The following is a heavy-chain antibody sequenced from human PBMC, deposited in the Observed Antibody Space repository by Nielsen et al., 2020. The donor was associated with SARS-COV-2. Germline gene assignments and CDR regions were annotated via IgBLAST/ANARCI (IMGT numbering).Heavy chain of an antibody. CDR2: IYPGDSDT. J-gene: IGHJ6*02. Sequence: GESLKISCKASGYTFTSHLLGWVRQMPGKGLEWMGNIYPGDSDTRYSPSFQGQVTISADKSISTAYLQWSSLKASDTAMYYCARPASYGDYVDGMDVWGQGTTVTVSS. CDR1: GYTFTSHL. CDR3: ARPASYGDYVDGMDV. V-gene: IGHV5-51*01. D-gene: IGHD4-17*01.